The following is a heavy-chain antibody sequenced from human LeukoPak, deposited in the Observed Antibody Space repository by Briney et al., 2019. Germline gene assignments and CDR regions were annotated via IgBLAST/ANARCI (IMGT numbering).Heavy chain of an antibody. J-gene: IGHJ3*01. CDR3: ARGKNNRILMPRVDAFDF. D-gene: IGHD1-14*01. V-gene: IGHV3-48*03. CDR1: GFTFSSYE. CDR2: ISGTGSTR. Sequence: PPGGSLRLSCAASGFTFSSYEMNWVRQAPGKGLEWVSYISGTGSTRYYADSVKGRFTISRDNAQNALYLQMNSLRAEDTAVYFCARGKNNRILMPRVDAFDFWGQGTMVTVSS.